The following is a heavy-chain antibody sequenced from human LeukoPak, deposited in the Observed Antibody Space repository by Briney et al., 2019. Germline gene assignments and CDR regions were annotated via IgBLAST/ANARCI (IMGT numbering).Heavy chain of an antibody. CDR1: GYTFTSYG. Sequence: ASVKVSCKASGYTFTSYGISWVRQATGQGLEWMGWMNPNSGNTGYAQKFQGRVTMTRNTAIDTAYMELTSLRSDDKAVYYCARGNRSAEVDTLHYNFCLDVWGEGSTLTVSS. D-gene: IGHD5-18*01. V-gene: IGHV1-8*02. CDR3: ARGNRSAEVDTLHYNFCLDV. J-gene: IGHJ6*04. CDR2: MNPNSGNT.